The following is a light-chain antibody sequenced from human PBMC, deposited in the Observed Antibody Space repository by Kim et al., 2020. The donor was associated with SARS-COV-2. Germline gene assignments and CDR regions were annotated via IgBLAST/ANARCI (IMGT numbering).Light chain of an antibody. CDR3: AAWDDSLSGYV. V-gene: IGLV1-47*01. Sequence: GPRVTISCSGSSSNIVSNYVYWYQQLPGTAPKLLIYRNNQRPSGVPDRFSGSKSGTSASLAISGLRSEDEADYYCAAWDDSLSGYVFGTGTKVTVL. J-gene: IGLJ1*01. CDR2: RNN. CDR1: SSNIVSNY.